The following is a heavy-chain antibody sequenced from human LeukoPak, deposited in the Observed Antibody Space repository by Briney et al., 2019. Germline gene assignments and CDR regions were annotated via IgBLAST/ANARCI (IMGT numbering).Heavy chain of an antibody. CDR2: ISSSSSTI. V-gene: IGHV3-48*04. CDR1: GFTFSSYS. D-gene: IGHD6-13*01. Sequence: GGSLRLSCAASGFTFSSYSMNWVRQAPGKGLEWVSYISSSSSTIYYADSVKGRFTISRDNAKKSLYLQMNSLRAEDTAVYYCATLSSGSLGRFDYWGQGTLVTVSS. CDR3: ATLSSGSLGRFDY. J-gene: IGHJ4*02.